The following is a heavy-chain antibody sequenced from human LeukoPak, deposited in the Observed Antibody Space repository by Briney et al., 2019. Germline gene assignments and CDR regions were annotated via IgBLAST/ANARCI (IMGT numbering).Heavy chain of an antibody. CDR3: AKDYGWTIAAAGPFDY. Sequence: GRSLRLSCAASGFTFSSYGMRWVRQAPGKGLEWVAVIWYDGSNKYYADSVKGRFTISRDNSKNTLYLQMNSLRAEDTAVYYCAKDYGWTIAAAGPFDYWGQGTLVTVSS. D-gene: IGHD6-13*01. V-gene: IGHV3-33*06. CDR2: IWYDGSNK. J-gene: IGHJ4*02. CDR1: GFTFSSYG.